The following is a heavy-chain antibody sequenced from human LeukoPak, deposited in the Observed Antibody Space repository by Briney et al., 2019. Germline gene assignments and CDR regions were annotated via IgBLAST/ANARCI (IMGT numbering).Heavy chain of an antibody. V-gene: IGHV4-34*01. CDR1: GPSFSGYY. J-gene: IGHJ4*02. CDR3: ARTVVLGYCSSTSCGHHDY. D-gene: IGHD2-2*01. Sequence: PSETLSLTCAVYGPSFSGYYWSWIRQPPGKGLEWIGEIHHSGSPTYNPSLKRRVTISLDTSKNQFSLKLSSVTAADTAVYYCARTVVLGYCSSTSCGHHDYWGEGTLVTVSS. CDR2: IHHSGSP.